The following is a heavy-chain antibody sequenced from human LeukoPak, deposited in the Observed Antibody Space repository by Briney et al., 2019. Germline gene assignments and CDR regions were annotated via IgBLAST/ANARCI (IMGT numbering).Heavy chain of an antibody. CDR1: GFTFSGYW. D-gene: IGHD7-27*01. J-gene: IGHJ3*02. Sequence: GGSLRLSCAASGFTFSGYWMSWVRQAPGKGLEWVANIKPDGSEKYYVDSVKGRFTISRENAKNSLYLQINSLRAEDTAVYYCARDNWGFDIWGQGTMVTVSS. CDR3: ARDNWGFDI. V-gene: IGHV3-7*04. CDR2: IKPDGSEK.